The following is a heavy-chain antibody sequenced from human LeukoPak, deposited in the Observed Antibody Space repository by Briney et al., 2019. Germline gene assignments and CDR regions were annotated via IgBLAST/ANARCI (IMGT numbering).Heavy chain of an antibody. CDR2: INPNSGGT. D-gene: IGHD6-19*01. CDR1: GYTFTDYY. Sequence: GASVKVSCKASGYTFTDYYILWVRQAPGQGLEWMGWINPNSGGTNYAQKFRGRVTMTRDTSISTAYMELSRLRSDDTAVYFCARKDIAVAGLHYYGMDVWGQGTTVSVSS. CDR3: ARKDIAVAGLHYYGMDV. J-gene: IGHJ6*02. V-gene: IGHV1-2*02.